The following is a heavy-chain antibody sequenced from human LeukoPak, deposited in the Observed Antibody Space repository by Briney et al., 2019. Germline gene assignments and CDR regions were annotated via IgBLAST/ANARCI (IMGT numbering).Heavy chain of an antibody. Sequence: GGSLRLSCAASGFTFSSYGMHWVRQAPGKGLEWVAFIRYDGSNKYYADSVKGRFTISRDNSKNTLYLQMNSLRAEDTAVYYCARDQDYDILTGQKPPPFDYWGQGTLVTVSS. V-gene: IGHV3-30*02. CDR1: GFTFSSYG. CDR3: ARDQDYDILTGQKPPPFDY. D-gene: IGHD3-9*01. CDR2: IRYDGSNK. J-gene: IGHJ4*02.